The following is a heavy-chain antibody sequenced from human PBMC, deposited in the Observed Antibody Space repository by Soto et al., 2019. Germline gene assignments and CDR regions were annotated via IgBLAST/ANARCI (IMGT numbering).Heavy chain of an antibody. CDR2: INHSGGT. CDR3: ARDKITGLFDY. J-gene: IGHJ4*02. Sequence: QVQLQQWGAGLLKPSETLSLTCAVYGGSFSGYYWTWIRQTPGTGLEWLGEINHSGGTTYNPSLKSRVTISVDTSKTPFSLKLTSVTAADTAVYYCARDKITGLFDYWGQGTLVTVSS. D-gene: IGHD2-8*02. V-gene: IGHV4-34*01. CDR1: GGSFSGYY.